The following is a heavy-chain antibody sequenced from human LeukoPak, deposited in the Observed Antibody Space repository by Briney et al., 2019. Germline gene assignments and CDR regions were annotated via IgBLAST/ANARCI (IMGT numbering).Heavy chain of an antibody. V-gene: IGHV3-53*05. CDR1: TTVRSNY. J-gene: IGHJ3*02. CDR3: ATNAVVVAATGVLDI. D-gene: IGHD2-15*01. CDR2: IYSGGDT. Sequence: PGGSLGLSCAASTTVRSNYMTWVRQAPGKGLEWVSVIYSGGDTYYADSVKGRFTISRDNSQNTLYLQMNGLRVEDTGVYYCATNAVVVAATGVLDIWGQGTMVTVSS.